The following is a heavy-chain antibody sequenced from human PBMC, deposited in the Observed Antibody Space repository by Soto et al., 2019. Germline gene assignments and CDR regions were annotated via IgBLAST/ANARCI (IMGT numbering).Heavy chain of an antibody. CDR3: AKDPRITGKNRPSNWFDP. Sequence: PSQTLSLTCAISGDSVSSNSAAWNWIRQSPSRGLEWLGRTYYRSKWYNDYAVSVKSRITINPDTSKNQFSLQLNSVTPEDTAVYYCAKDPRITGKNRPSNWFDPWGQGTLVTVSS. CDR1: GDSVSSNSAA. CDR2: TYYRSKWYN. V-gene: IGHV6-1*01. D-gene: IGHD1-20*01. J-gene: IGHJ5*02.